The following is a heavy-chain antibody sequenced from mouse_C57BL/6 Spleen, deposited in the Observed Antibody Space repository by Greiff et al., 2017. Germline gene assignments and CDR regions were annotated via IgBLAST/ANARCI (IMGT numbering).Heavy chain of an antibody. Sequence: EVQGVESGGGLVQPKGSLKLSCAASGFSFNTYAMNWVRQAPGKGLEWVARIRSKSNNYATYYADSVKDRFTISRDDSESMLYLQMNNLKTEDTAMYYRVRHEHYGYYGWFAYRGQGALVT. CDR3: VRHEHYGYYGWFAY. CDR2: IRSKSNNYAT. CDR1: GFSFNTYA. V-gene: IGHV10-1*01. J-gene: IGHJ3*01. D-gene: IGHD2-3*01.